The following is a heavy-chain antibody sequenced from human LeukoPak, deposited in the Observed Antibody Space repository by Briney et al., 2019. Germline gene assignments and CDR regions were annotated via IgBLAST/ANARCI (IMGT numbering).Heavy chain of an antibody. Sequence: GGSLRLSCAPSGFTFSSYVMHWVRRAPGKGLEWVAFIRYDGSNTYYADSVKGRFTISRDNSKNTLYLQMNSLRAEDTAVYYCAKADNSNTGLLDYWGQGTLVTVSS. CDR2: IRYDGSNT. CDR1: GFTFSSYV. V-gene: IGHV3-30*02. CDR3: AKADNSNTGLLDY. D-gene: IGHD2/OR15-2a*01. J-gene: IGHJ4*02.